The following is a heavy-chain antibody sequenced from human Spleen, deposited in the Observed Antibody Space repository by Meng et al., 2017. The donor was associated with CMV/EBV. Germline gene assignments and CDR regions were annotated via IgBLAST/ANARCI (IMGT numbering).Heavy chain of an antibody. Sequence: SETLSLTCAVYGGSFSGYYWSWIRQPPGKGLEWIGEINHSGSTNYNPSLKSRVTISVCTSKNQFSLKLSSVTAADTAVYYCARGGAARAGGYFDYWGQGTLVTVSS. V-gene: IGHV4-34*01. J-gene: IGHJ4*02. CDR3: ARGGAARAGGYFDY. CDR2: INHSGST. CDR1: GGSFSGYY. D-gene: IGHD6-6*01.